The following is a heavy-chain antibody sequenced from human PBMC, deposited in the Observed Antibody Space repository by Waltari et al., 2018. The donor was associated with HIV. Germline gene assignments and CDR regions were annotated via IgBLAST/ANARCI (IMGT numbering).Heavy chain of an antibody. CDR3: ARAGRNGHKTGWFDP. CDR2: MSYTGKT. D-gene: IGHD2-8*01. CDR1: GDSINNYY. V-gene: IGHV4-59*01. J-gene: IGHJ5*02. Sequence: QVQLQASGPGLVNPSETMSLTCPVSGDSINNYYWIWIRQPPGKGLDWIGYMSYTGKTNYNPSLKSRVTISVDTSKNQVSLKLSPVTATDTAVYFCARAGRNGHKTGWFDPWGQGTLVTVSS.